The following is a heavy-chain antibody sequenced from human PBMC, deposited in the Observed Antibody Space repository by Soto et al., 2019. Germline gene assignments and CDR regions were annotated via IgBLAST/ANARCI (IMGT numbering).Heavy chain of an antibody. CDR2: ISYDGSNK. V-gene: IGHV3-30-3*01. CDR3: ARTPRGQWELPYYYYGMDV. CDR1: GFTFSSYA. J-gene: IGHJ6*02. Sequence: QVQLVESGGGVAQPGRSLRLSCAASGFTFSSYAMHWVRQAPGKGLEWVAVISYDGSNKYYADSVKGRFTISRDNSKNTLYLQMNSLRAEDTAVYYCARTPRGQWELPYYYYGMDVWGQGTTVTVSS. D-gene: IGHD1-26*01.